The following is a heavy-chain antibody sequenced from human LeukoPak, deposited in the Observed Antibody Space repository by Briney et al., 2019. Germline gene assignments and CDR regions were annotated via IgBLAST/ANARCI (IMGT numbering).Heavy chain of an antibody. V-gene: IGHV1-2*02. J-gene: IGHJ4*02. D-gene: IGHD7-27*01. CDR2: IHPNSGGT. CDR3: ARGRTNWGYYFDY. CDR1: GYTFTGYY. Sequence: ASVKVSCKASGYTFTGYYLHGVRQAPGQGLEWMGWIHPNSGGTSYAQNFQDRVTMPRDTSISTAYMELSRLRSDDTAVYYCARGRTNWGYYFDYWGQGTLVTVSS.